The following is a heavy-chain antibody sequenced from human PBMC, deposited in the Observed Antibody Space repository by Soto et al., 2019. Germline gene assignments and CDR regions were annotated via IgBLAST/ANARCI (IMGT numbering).Heavy chain of an antibody. V-gene: IGHV1-69*01. CDR1: GEAFIRYA. D-gene: IGHD6-13*01. J-gene: IGHJ6*02. CDR2: IIPIFGTA. Sequence: SGKPRGEAFIRYAIRRVRQAPGQGLEWMGGIIPIFGTANYAQKFQGRVTITADESTSTAYMELSSLRSEDTAVYYCARGLQTGYSSSWYTYYYYGMDDWGHGPTVPAS. CDR3: ARGLQTGYSSSWYTYYYYGMDD.